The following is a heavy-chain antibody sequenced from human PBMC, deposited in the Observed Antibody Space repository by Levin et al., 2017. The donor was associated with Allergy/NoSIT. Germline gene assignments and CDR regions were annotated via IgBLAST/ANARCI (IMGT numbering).Heavy chain of an antibody. Sequence: LSLTCAASGFTFHNYAMSWVRPAPGKGLEWVSAIINSGVGTYYADSVKGRFAISRDNSKNTMYLQMNSLRAEDTAVYFCAKDAIRGSDQPYYFDYWGQGTLVTASS. CDR3: AKDAIRGSDQPYYFDY. CDR2: IINSGVGT. D-gene: IGHD6-19*01. CDR1: GFTFHNYA. V-gene: IGHV3-23*01. J-gene: IGHJ4*02.